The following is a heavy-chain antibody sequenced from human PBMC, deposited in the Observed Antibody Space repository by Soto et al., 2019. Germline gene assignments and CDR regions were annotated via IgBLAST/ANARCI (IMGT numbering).Heavy chain of an antibody. D-gene: IGHD1-26*01. CDR3: AREGNRYSGSYRTFDY. CDR2: IIPIFGTA. Sequence: GASVKVSCKASGGTFSSYAISWVRQAPGQGLEWMGGIIPIFGTANYAQKFQGRVTITADESTSTAYMELSSLRSEDTAVYYCAREGNRYSGSYRTFDYWGQGTLVTVSS. CDR1: GGTFSSYA. V-gene: IGHV1-69*13. J-gene: IGHJ4*02.